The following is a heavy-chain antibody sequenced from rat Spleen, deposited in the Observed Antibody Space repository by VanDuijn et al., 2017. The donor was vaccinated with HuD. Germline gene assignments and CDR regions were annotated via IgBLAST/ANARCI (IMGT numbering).Heavy chain of an antibody. Sequence: EVQLVESGGGLVQPGRSLKLSCVASGFTFSSFAMAWVRQAPKKGLEWVATITSGGSNTYYRDSVKGRFTISRDNAKNTQYLQMDSLRSEDTATYYCARHPITTVVYWYFDFWGPGTMVTVSS. CDR1: GFTFSSFA. CDR2: ITSGGSNT. J-gene: IGHJ1*01. D-gene: IGHD1-1*01. V-gene: IGHV5S13*01. CDR3: ARHPITTVVYWYFDF.